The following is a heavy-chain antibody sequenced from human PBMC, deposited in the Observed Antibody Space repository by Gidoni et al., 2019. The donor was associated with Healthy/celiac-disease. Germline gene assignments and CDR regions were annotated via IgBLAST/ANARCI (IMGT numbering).Heavy chain of an antibody. CDR3: AKDYGSGREVDY. CDR1: GFTFSSYA. Sequence: EVQLLESGGGLVQPGGSLRLSCAASGFTFSSYAMSWVRQAPGKGLEWVSAISGSGVSTYYADSVKGRFTISRDNSKNTLYLQMNSLRAEDTAVYYCAKDYGSGREVDYWGQGTLVTVSS. V-gene: IGHV3-23*01. J-gene: IGHJ4*02. D-gene: IGHD3-10*01. CDR2: ISGSGVST.